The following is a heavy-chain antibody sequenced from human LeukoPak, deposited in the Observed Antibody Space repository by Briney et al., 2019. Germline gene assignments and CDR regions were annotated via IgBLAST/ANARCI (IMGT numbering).Heavy chain of an antibody. V-gene: IGHV3-23*01. CDR1: GFTFSSYA. CDR2: ISGSGGST. CDR3: ATDRSWGGFDN. J-gene: IGHJ4*02. Sequence: GGSLRLSCAASGFTFSSYAMSWVRQAPGKGLEWVSAISGSGGSTYYADSVKGRFTVSRDNAKNTLYLQMNSLRAEDTAVYYCATDRSWGGFDNWGQGTLVTVSS. D-gene: IGHD3-16*01.